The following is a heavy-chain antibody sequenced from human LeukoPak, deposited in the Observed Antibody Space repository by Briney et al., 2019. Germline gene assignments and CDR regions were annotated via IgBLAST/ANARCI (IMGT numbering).Heavy chain of an antibody. CDR1: GGSVSSGSYY. V-gene: IGHV4-61*01. Sequence: AETLSLTCTVSGGSVSSGSYYWSWLRQPPGKGLEWIGYVYYTGNTNFNPSLKSRVTISVDTSKNQFSLRLTSVTAADTAVYYCARDTGYCSGGSCYHNYFDYWGQGILVTVSS. CDR2: VYYTGNT. J-gene: IGHJ4*02. D-gene: IGHD2-15*01. CDR3: ARDTGYCSGGSCYHNYFDY.